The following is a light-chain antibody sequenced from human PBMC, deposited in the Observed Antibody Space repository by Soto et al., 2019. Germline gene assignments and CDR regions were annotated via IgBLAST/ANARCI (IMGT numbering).Light chain of an antibody. CDR3: QHYNSYSPMYT. Sequence: DIQMTQSPSTLSASVGDRVTITCRASQSISSWLAWYQQKPGKAPELLIYDASALKSGVPSRFSGSGSGTEFTLTISSLQPDDSATYYCQHYNSYSPMYTFGQGTKLEIK. V-gene: IGKV1-5*01. CDR2: DAS. CDR1: QSISSW. J-gene: IGKJ2*01.